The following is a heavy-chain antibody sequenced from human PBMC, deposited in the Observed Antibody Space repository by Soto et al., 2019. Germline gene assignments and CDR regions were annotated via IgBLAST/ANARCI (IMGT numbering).Heavy chain of an antibody. J-gene: IGHJ4*01. D-gene: IGHD3-22*01. V-gene: IGHV4-31*03. CDR2: IESSGST. Sequence: PSETLSLTCTVSGASISSGVYYWTWIRQHPGKGLEWIGYIESSGSTFFNPSLKSRVAISVDPSKSHFSLNLNSVTAADTAIYYCAGAVNDYVSRGYRTSYFDYWGDGTLVTVSS. CDR3: AGAVNDYVSRGYRTSYFDY. CDR1: GASISSGVYY.